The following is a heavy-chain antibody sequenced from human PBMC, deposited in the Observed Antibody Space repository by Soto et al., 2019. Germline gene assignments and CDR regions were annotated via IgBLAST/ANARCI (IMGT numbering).Heavy chain of an antibody. CDR3: AKDLQQIHRYYYYGMEV. CDR1: GFTFSSYG. Sequence: PVGSLRLSCASSGFTFSSYGMHCVRHSPGKWLEWVAVISYDGSNKYYADSVKGRFTISRDNSKNTLYLQMNSLRAEDTAVYYCAKDLQQIHRYYYYGMEVWGQGTTVTVSS. D-gene: IGHD2-2*01. CDR2: ISYDGSNK. V-gene: IGHV3-30*18. J-gene: IGHJ6*02.